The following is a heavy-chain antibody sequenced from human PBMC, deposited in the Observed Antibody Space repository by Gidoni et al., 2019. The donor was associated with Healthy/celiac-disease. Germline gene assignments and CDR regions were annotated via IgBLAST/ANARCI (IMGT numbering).Heavy chain of an antibody. CDR1: GGSVSSGSYY. CDR2: IYYSGST. Sequence: QVQLQESGPGLVKPSETLSLTCTVSGGSVSSGSYYWSWIRQPPGKGLEWIGYIYYSGSTNYNPSLKSRVTISVDTSKNQFSLKLSSVTAADTAVYYCARDSIYCSSTSCPRYWFDPWGQGTLVTVSS. V-gene: IGHV4-61*01. J-gene: IGHJ5*02. CDR3: ARDSIYCSSTSCPRYWFDP. D-gene: IGHD2-2*01.